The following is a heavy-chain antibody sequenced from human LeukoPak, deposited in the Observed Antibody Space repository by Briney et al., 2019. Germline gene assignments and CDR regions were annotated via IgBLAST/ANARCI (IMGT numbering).Heavy chain of an antibody. CDR2: IRYDGSNK. D-gene: IGHD7-27*01. V-gene: IGHV3-30*02. CDR1: GFTFSSYA. J-gene: IGHJ2*01. Sequence: GGSLRLSCAASGFTFSSYAMHWVRQAPGKGLEWVAFIRYDGSNKYYADSVKGRFTISRDNSKNTLYLQMNSPRAEDTAVYYCARDPSSNWGGEDWYFDLWGRGTLVTVSS. CDR3: ARDPSSNWGGEDWYFDL.